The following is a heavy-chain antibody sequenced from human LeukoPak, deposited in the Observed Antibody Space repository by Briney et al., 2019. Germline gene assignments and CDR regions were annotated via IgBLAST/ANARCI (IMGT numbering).Heavy chain of an antibody. CDR2: ISSSSSYI. D-gene: IGHD3-10*01. CDR3: ARDGEGQGDY. J-gene: IGHJ4*02. CDR1: GFTFSSYS. V-gene: IGHV3-21*04. Sequence: GGSLGLSCAASGFTFSSYSMNWVRQAPGKGLEWVSSISSSSSYIYYADSVKGRFTISRDNAKNSLYLQMNSLRAEDTAVYYCARDGEGQGDYWGQGTLVTVSS.